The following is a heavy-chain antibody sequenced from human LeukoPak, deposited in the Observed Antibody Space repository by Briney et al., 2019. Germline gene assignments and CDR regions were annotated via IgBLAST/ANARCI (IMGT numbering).Heavy chain of an antibody. CDR1: GFTFNTYA. D-gene: IGHD4-23*01. V-gene: IGHV3-23*01. J-gene: IGHJ5*02. CDR2: ISGSGKNT. Sequence: GGSLRLSCAASGFTFNTYAMAWVRQAPGKGLEWVSSISGSGKNTYYIDSVKGRFTISRDSSKNTLYLQMNSLRGEDTAVYYCATAVAPFSWGRGTLVTVSS. CDR3: ATAVAPFS.